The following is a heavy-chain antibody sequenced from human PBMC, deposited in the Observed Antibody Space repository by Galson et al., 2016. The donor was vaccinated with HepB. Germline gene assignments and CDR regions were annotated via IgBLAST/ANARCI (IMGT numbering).Heavy chain of an antibody. Sequence: SLRLSCAASGFTVTNAWMSWVRQAPGKGLGWVSVIYSGGGTYYADSVKGRFTISRDTSNNTLYLQMNSLRAEDTAVYYCAKVGLIRGGLARYFDDWGQGTLVTVSS. J-gene: IGHJ4*02. CDR2: IYSGGGT. V-gene: IGHV3-66*02. D-gene: IGHD3-16*01. CDR3: AKVGLIRGGLARYFDD. CDR1: GFTVTNAW.